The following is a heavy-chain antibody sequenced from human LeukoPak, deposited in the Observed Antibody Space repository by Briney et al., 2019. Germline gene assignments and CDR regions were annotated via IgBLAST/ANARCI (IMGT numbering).Heavy chain of an antibody. D-gene: IGHD1-26*01. CDR1: GFTFTHFG. CDR3: AKGTRVGVTTPFDS. J-gene: IGHJ4*02. Sequence: PGGSLRLSCAGSGFTFTHFGLHWVRQARGKGLEWVSSITGNSGRTYYIDSVRGRFTISRDTSNNTLYLQMTSLGDEDTAVYYCAKGTRVGVTTPFDSWGQGTLVTVSS. V-gene: IGHV3-23*01. CDR2: ITGNSGRT.